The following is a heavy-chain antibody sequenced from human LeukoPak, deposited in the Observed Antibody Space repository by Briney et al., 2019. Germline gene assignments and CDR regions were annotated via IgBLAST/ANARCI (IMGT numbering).Heavy chain of an antibody. D-gene: IGHD5-18*01. CDR3: ARVNVDTAMDHFDY. Sequence: ASVKVSCKASGYTFTSYAMNWVRQAPGQGLEWMGWINTNTGNPTYAQGFTGRFVFSLDTSVSTAYLQISSLKAEDTAVCYCARVNVDTAMDHFDYWGQGTLVTVSS. J-gene: IGHJ4*02. CDR2: INTNTGNP. CDR1: GYTFTSYA. V-gene: IGHV7-4-1*02.